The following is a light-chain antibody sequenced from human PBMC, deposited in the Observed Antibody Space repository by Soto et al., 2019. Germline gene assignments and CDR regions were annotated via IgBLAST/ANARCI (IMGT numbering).Light chain of an antibody. CDR3: QQHDILPIT. J-gene: IGKJ5*01. V-gene: IGKV3-20*01. CDR1: QSLSRYF. CDR2: GAS. Sequence: VMTQSPATLSVSPGERATLSCRASQSLSRYFLAWYQHKPGQAPRLLISGASRRATGIPDRFSGAGSGTDFTLTISRLEPEDFALYYCQQHDILPITFGQGTRLEIK.